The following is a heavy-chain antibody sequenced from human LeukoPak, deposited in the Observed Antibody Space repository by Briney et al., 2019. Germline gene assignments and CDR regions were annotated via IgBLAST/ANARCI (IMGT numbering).Heavy chain of an antibody. CDR3: TKRGCSSTTCYSNC. CDR1: GFTFSSFA. D-gene: IGHD2-2*01. V-gene: IGHV3-23*01. J-gene: IGHJ4*02. CDR2: ISSGGDT. Sequence: GGSLRLSCAASGFTFSSFAMSWVRQAPGKGLQWVSAISSGGDTYYAESVKGRFTISRDNSKNTLSLQMSSLRAEDTAVYYCTKRGCSSTTCYSNCWGQGTLVTVAS.